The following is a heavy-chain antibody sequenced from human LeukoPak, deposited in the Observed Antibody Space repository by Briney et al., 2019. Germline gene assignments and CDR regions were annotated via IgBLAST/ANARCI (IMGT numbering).Heavy chain of an antibody. Sequence: SETLSLTCTVSGGSISSGSYYWSWIRQPAGKGLEWIGRIYTSGSTNYNPSLKSRVTISVDTSKNQFSLKPSSVTAADTAVYYCARHLGAQSLIAFDIWGQGTMVTVSS. V-gene: IGHV4-61*02. D-gene: IGHD3-16*01. J-gene: IGHJ3*02. CDR2: IYTSGST. CDR1: GGSISSGSYY. CDR3: ARHLGAQSLIAFDI.